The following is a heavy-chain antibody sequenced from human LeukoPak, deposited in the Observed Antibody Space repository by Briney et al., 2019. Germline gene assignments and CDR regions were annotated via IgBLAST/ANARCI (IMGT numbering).Heavy chain of an antibody. V-gene: IGHV4-61*02. CDR3: ARVSYYMDV. CDR1: GGSISSGSYY. J-gene: IGHJ6*03. Sequence: PSQTLSLTCTVSGGSISSGSYYWSWIRQPAGKGLEWIGRIYTSGSTNYNPSLKSRVTISVDTSKNQFSLKLSSVTAADTAVYYCARVSYYMDVWGKGTTVTVSS. CDR2: IYTSGST.